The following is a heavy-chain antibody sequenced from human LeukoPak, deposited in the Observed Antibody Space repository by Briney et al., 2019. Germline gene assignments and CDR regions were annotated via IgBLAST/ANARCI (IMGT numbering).Heavy chain of an antibody. D-gene: IGHD6-19*01. Sequence: GASVKVSCKASGGTFTGYYKHWVRQAPGQGLEWMGWINPNSGGTNYAQKFQGRVTMTRDTSISTAYMELSRLRSDDTAVYYCARASGGSNYGMDVWGQGTTVTVSS. CDR3: ARASGGSNYGMDV. V-gene: IGHV1-2*02. CDR2: INPNSGGT. J-gene: IGHJ6*02. CDR1: GGTFTGYY.